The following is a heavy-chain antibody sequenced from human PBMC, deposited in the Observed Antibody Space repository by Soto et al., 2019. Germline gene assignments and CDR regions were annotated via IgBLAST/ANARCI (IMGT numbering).Heavy chain of an antibody. Sequence: QVHLQESGPGLVKPSQTLSLTCTVSGDSISSGEYYWAWIRQPPGKGLEWIGYVFYKGNTYYNPSLKSRLSIDVDTAKSQFSLRLSSVTAADTAVYYCARRYYLDSSGYADALDVWGQGTNVIVSS. V-gene: IGHV4-30-4*01. CDR3: ARRYYLDSSGYADALDV. CDR2: VFYKGNT. D-gene: IGHD3-22*01. J-gene: IGHJ3*01. CDR1: GDSISSGEYY.